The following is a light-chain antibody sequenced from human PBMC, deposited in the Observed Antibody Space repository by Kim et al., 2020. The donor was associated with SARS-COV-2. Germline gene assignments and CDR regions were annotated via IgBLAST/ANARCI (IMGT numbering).Light chain of an antibody. V-gene: IGKV1-27*01. CDR3: QKYNSAPWT. CDR2: DAS. Sequence: NRVTNTCRASQVITKSLACYQQKPGKVPLLRFYDASAVPSGVPSRFSGSGSGTDFTHTISSLQPEDVATYYCQKYNSAPWTFGQGTKVDIK. CDR1: QVITKS. J-gene: IGKJ1*01.